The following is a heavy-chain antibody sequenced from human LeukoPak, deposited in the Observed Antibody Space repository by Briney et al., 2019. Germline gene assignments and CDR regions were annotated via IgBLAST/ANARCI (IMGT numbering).Heavy chain of an antibody. V-gene: IGHV4-59*01. CDR1: GGSISSYY. CDR2: IYYSGST. CDR3: ARGNYYDSSASYYFDY. Sequence: SETLSLNCTVSGGSISSYYWSWIRQPPGKGLEWIGYIYYSGSTNYNPSLKSRVTISVDTSKNQFSLKLSSVTAADTAVYYCARGNYYDSSASYYFDYWGQGTLVTVSS. D-gene: IGHD3-22*01. J-gene: IGHJ4*02.